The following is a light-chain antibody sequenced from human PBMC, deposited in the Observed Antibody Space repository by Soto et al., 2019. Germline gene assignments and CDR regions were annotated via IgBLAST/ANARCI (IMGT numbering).Light chain of an antibody. CDR2: EVR. J-gene: IGLJ3*02. CDR1: SSDVGGYNY. CDR3: TSYTSSSTVV. Sequence: QSAVTQPASVSGSPGQSITISCTGTSSDVGGYNYVSWYQHHPGKAPTLMIYEVRHRPSGVSDRFSGSKSGNTASLTISGLHAEDEADYYCTSYTSSSTVVFGGGTQLTVL. V-gene: IGLV2-14*01.